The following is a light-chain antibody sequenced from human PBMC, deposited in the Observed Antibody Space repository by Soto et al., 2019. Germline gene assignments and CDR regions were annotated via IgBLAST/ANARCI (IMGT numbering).Light chain of an antibody. CDR2: DTS. Sequence: EIVFTQSPGTLSLSLWERSTLSCRASQSVSIHLAWYQQKPGQAPRLLIYDTSTRATGIPARFSGSGSGTEFTLTISSLQSEDFAVYYCQQYSNWPPITFGQGTRLEIK. CDR1: QSVSIH. V-gene: IGKV3-15*01. J-gene: IGKJ5*01. CDR3: QQYSNWPPIT.